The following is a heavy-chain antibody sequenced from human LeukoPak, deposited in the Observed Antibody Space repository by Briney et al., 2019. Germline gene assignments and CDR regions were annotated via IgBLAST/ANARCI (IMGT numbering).Heavy chain of an antibody. D-gene: IGHD5/OR15-5a*01. CDR2: VYHSGT. Sequence: KPSETLSLTCAVSGYSISSGYDWGWVRQPPGKGLEWIGSVYHSGTYYNPSLKSRVTISVDMSKNHFSLRLSSVTAADTAVYYCARHRSTNCFDPWGQGTLVTVSS. CDR1: GYSISSGYD. CDR3: ARHRSTNCFDP. J-gene: IGHJ5*02. V-gene: IGHV4-38-2*01.